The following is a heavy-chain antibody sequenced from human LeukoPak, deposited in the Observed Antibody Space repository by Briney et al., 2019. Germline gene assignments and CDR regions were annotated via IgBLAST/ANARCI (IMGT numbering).Heavy chain of an antibody. V-gene: IGHV3-30*02. Sequence: GGSLRLSCAASGFTFSSYGMHWVRQAPGKGLEWVAFIRYDGSNKYYADSVKGRFTISRDNSKNTLYLQMNSLRAEDTAVYYCAKDLPNGVLLWFGTFDYWGQGTLVTVSS. J-gene: IGHJ4*02. D-gene: IGHD3-10*01. CDR1: GFTFSSYG. CDR3: AKDLPNGVLLWFGTFDY. CDR2: IRYDGSNK.